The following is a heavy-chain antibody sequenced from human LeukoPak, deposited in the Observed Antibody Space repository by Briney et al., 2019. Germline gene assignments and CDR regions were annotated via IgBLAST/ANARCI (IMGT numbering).Heavy chain of an antibody. D-gene: IGHD3-22*01. Sequence: GGSLRLSCAASGFTFSSYSMNWARQAPGKGLEWVSSSSSSSSYIYYADSVKGRFTISRDNAKNSLYLQMNSLRAEDTAVYYCAIDLYYYDSSGYLHEYWGQGTLVTVSS. CDR2: SSSSSSYI. V-gene: IGHV3-21*01. J-gene: IGHJ4*02. CDR1: GFTFSSYS. CDR3: AIDLYYYDSSGYLHEY.